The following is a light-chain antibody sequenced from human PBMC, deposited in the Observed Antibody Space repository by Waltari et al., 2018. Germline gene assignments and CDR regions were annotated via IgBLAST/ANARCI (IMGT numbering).Light chain of an antibody. CDR3: QQRDNGRWT. V-gene: IGKV3-11*01. J-gene: IGKJ1*01. CDR2: EAS. Sequence: EVVLPQSPAPLSLSPGESPPLSCRASQSVGTYLSWYQQKPGQPPRLLIYEASNRATGIPARFSGSGSGTDFTLTISSLEPEDLAIYYCQQRDNGRWTFGQGTKVDIK. CDR1: QSVGTY.